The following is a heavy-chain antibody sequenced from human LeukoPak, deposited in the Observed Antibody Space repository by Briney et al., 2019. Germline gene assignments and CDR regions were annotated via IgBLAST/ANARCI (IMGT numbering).Heavy chain of an antibody. Sequence: GGSLRPSCAASGFTFSDYYMSWIRQAPGKGLEWVSYISSSGSTIYYADSVKGRFTISRDNAKNSLYLQMNSLRAEDTAVYYCARDSTYYYDSSGYSGYWGQGTLVTVSP. D-gene: IGHD3-22*01. CDR3: ARDSTYYYDSSGYSGY. CDR2: ISSSGSTI. V-gene: IGHV3-11*01. CDR1: GFTFSDYY. J-gene: IGHJ4*02.